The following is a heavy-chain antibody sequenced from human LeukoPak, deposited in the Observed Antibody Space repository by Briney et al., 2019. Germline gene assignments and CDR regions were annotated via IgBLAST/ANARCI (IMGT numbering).Heavy chain of an antibody. CDR2: ISWNSGNL. CDR3: ARDFEGKKGLAAAGTDY. J-gene: IGHJ4*02. Sequence: LRLSCAASGFTFENYAMHWVRQVPGRGLGWVSVISWNSGNLDYVDSVKGRFTISRDNAKNSLYLQLKSLRAEDTAVYYCARDFEGKKGLAAAGTDYWGQGTLVTVSS. CDR1: GFTFENYA. D-gene: IGHD6-13*01. V-gene: IGHV3-9*01.